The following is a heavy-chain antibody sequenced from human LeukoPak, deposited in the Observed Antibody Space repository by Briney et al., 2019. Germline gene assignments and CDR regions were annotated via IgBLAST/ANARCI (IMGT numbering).Heavy chain of an antibody. CDR3: ARGGAGATKDDTFDI. D-gene: IGHD1-26*01. CDR2: ITSSSDYT. J-gene: IGHJ3*02. Sequence: GRSLRLSCAASGFTFSSYAIHWVRQAPGKGLEWVSYITSSSDYTNYVDSVKGRFTISRDNAKNSLYLQMISLRAEDTAVYYCARGGAGATKDDTFDIWGQGTMVTVSS. CDR1: GFTFSSYA. V-gene: IGHV3-21*05.